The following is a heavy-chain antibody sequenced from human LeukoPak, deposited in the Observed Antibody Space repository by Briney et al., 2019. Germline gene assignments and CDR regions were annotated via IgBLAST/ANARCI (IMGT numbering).Heavy chain of an antibody. D-gene: IGHD3-3*01. CDR1: GGSISSGDYY. Sequence: PQTLSLTCTVSGGSISSGDYYWSWIRQPPGKGLEWIGYIYYSGSTYYNPSLKSRVTISVDTSKNQFSLKLSSVTAADTAVYYCARTSTYYDFWSGYRDFDYWGQGTLVTVSS. V-gene: IGHV4-30-4*08. CDR2: IYYSGST. J-gene: IGHJ4*02. CDR3: ARTSTYYDFWSGYRDFDY.